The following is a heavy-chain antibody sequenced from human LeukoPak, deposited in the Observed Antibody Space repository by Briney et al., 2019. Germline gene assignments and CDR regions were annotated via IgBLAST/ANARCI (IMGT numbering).Heavy chain of an antibody. D-gene: IGHD3-22*01. CDR3: AGAYDSSGYYAYYYGMDV. CDR1: GFTFSSYD. CDR2: IGTAGDT. V-gene: IGHV3-13*01. J-gene: IGHJ6*02. Sequence: PGGSLRLSCAASGFTFSSYDMHWVRQATGKGLEWVSAIGTAGDTYYPGSVKGRFTISRENAKNSLYLQMNSLRAEDTAVYYCAGAYDSSGYYAYYYGMDVWGQGTTVTVSS.